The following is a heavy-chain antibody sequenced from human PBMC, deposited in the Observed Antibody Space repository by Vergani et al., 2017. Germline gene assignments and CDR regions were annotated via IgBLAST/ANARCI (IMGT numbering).Heavy chain of an antibody. J-gene: IGHJ3*01. Sequence: EVQLVESGGGLVQPGGSLKLSCAASGFTFSGSAMHWVRQASGKGLEWVGRIRSKANSYATAYAASVKGRFTISRDDSKNTAYLQMNRLTTEDTAVYYCTSVGIVGARVAFDVWGQGTMVTVSS. CDR2: IRSKANSYAT. CDR3: TSVGIVGARVAFDV. CDR1: GFTFSGSA. D-gene: IGHD1-26*01. V-gene: IGHV3-73*02.